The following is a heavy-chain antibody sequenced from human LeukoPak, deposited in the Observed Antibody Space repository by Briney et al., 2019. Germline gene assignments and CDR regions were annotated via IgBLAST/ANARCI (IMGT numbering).Heavy chain of an antibody. CDR2: ISWNSGSI. CDR3: AKDRSGWFDAFDI. CDR1: GFTFDDYA. D-gene: IGHD6-19*01. J-gene: IGHJ3*02. V-gene: IGHV3-9*01. Sequence: GRSLRLSCAASGFTFDDYAMHWVRQAPGKGLEWVSGISWNSGSIGYADSVKGRFTISRDYAKNSLYLQMNSLRAEDTALYYCAKDRSGWFDAFDIWGQGTMVTVSS.